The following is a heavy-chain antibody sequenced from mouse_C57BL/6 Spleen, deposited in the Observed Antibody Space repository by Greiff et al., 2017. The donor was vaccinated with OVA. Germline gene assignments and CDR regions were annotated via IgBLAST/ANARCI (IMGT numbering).Heavy chain of an antibody. CDR3: ARHGCYSSFAY. J-gene: IGHJ3*01. D-gene: IGHD2-12*01. Sequence: EVQLVESGGGLVKPGGSLKLSCAASGFTFSSYTMSWVRQTPEQRLEWVATISGGGGNTYYPDSVKGRFTISRYNAKNTLYLQMSSLRSEDTALYYCARHGCYSSFAYWGQGTLVTVSA. V-gene: IGHV5-9*01. CDR1: GFTFSSYT. CDR2: ISGGGGNT.